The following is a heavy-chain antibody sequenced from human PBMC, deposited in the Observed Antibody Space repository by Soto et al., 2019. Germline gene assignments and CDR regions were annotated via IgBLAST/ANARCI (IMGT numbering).Heavy chain of an antibody. CDR1: GYTFVDYG. CDR3: ARPGGSGYAVGFDI. CDR2: IGVYNGHT. J-gene: IGHJ3*02. Sequence: QVHLVQSGAEVKKPGASVTVSCKASGYTFVDYGLNWVRQAPGQGLEWMGWIGVYNGHTNYAQNLQGRVTMTADTSTSTAYMELRSLRSDDTAVYYCARPGGSGYAVGFDIWGLGTMVTVSS. V-gene: IGHV1-18*01. D-gene: IGHD3-3*01.